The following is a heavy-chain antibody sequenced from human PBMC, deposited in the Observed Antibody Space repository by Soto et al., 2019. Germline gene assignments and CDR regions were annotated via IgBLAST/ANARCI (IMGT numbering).Heavy chain of an antibody. J-gene: IGHJ4*02. CDR2: IYYSGST. Sequence: SETLSLTCTVSGGSISSSSYYWGWIRQPPGKGLEWIGSIYYSGSTYYNPSLKSRVTISVDTSKNQFSLKLSSVTAADTAVYYCASGRRATKRAPFDYWGQGTLVTVSS. CDR1: GGSISSSSYY. V-gene: IGHV4-39*01. CDR3: ASGRRATKRAPFDY. D-gene: IGHD1-26*01.